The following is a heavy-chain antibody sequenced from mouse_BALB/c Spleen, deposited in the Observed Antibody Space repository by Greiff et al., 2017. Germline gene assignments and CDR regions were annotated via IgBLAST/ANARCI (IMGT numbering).Heavy chain of an antibody. D-gene: IGHD2-1*01. Sequence: VQRVESGPGLVAPSQSLSITCTVSGFSLTSYGVHWVRQPPGKGLEWLGVIWAGGSTNYNSALMSRLSISKDNSKSQVFLKMNSLQTDDTAMYYCAREGGNFAWFAYWGQGTLVTVSA. CDR1: GFSLTSYG. CDR3: AREGGNFAWFAY. CDR2: IWAGGST. J-gene: IGHJ3*01. V-gene: IGHV2-9*02.